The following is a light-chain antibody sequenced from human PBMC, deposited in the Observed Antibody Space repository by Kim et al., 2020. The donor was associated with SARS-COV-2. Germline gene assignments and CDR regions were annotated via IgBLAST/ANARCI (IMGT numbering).Light chain of an antibody. CDR1: QSIISY. J-gene: IGKJ4*01. CDR3: QQSYSTPLT. CDR2: AAS. V-gene: IGKV1-39*01. Sequence: ASVRDRVHITRRARQSIISYLKWYQQKPGTAPKLLIYAASSLQSGVPSRFSGSRSGTDFPLTISSVQPEDFATYYCQQSYSTPLTFGGGTKVDIK.